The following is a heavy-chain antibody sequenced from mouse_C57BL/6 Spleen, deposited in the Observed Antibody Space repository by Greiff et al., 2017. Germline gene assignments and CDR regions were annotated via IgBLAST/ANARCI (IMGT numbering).Heavy chain of an antibody. J-gene: IGHJ3*01. CDR2: ISSGGSYT. CDR1: GFTFSSYG. D-gene: IGHD2-1*01. Sequence: EVNVVESGGDLVKPGGSLKLSCAASGFTFSSYGMSWVRQTPDKRLEWVATISSGGSYTYYPDSVKGRFTISRDNAKNTLYLQMSSLKSEDTAMYYCARQMIYYGNPAWFAYWGQGTLVTVSA. V-gene: IGHV5-6*01. CDR3: ARQMIYYGNPAWFAY.